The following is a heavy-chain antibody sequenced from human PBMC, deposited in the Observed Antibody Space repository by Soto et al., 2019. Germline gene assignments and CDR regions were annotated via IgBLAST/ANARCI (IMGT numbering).Heavy chain of an antibody. D-gene: IGHD6-19*01. CDR3: ARDREWLVSFDY. Sequence: GGSLRLSCVASRFSFNTFAMSWVRQAPGKGLEWVSSINAGGGNTYYADSVKGRFTVSRDNSKNTLHLQMDTLRAEDTAVYYCARDREWLVSFDYWGQGTLVTVSS. J-gene: IGHJ4*02. CDR2: INAGGGNT. CDR1: RFSFNTFA. V-gene: IGHV3-23*01.